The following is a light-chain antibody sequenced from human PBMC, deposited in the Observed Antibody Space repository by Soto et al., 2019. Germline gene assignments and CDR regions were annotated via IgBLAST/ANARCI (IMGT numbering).Light chain of an antibody. CDR1: SSNIGAGYD. Sequence: QPVLTQPPSVSGAPGQRVTLSCTWSSSNIGAGYDVHWYKQLPGTAPKLLIYGNSNRPSGVPDRFSGSKSGTSASLAITGLQAEDEADYYCQSYDSSLSVVFGGGTQLTVL. V-gene: IGLV1-40*01. J-gene: IGLJ2*01. CDR2: GNS. CDR3: QSYDSSLSVV.